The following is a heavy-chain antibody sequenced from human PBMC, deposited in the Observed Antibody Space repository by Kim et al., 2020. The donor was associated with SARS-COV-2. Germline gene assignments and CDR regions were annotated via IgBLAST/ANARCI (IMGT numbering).Heavy chain of an antibody. D-gene: IGHD3-3*01. CDR2: ISSSGGST. J-gene: IGHJ4*02. CDR1: GFTFSSYA. CDR3: AKVTGLKTIFGVVITDSYYFDY. V-gene: IGHV3-23*01. Sequence: GGSLRLSCAASGFTFSSYAMSWVRQAPGKVLEWVSAISSSGGSTYYADSVKGRFTISRDNSKNTLYLQMNSLRAEDTAVYYCAKVTGLKTIFGVVITDSYYFDYWGQGTLVTVSS.